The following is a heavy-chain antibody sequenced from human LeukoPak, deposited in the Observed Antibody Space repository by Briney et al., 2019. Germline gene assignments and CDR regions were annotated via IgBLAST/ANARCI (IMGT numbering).Heavy chain of an antibody. Sequence: GSLRLSCAASGFIFSYNWMNWVRQAPGKGLEWVANIKPDGSDKFYVDSVKGRFTISRDNAKTSLYLQMNSLRAEDTAVYYCARRRDYAYYFDYWGQGTLVTVSS. V-gene: IGHV3-7*03. CDR2: IKPDGSDK. J-gene: IGHJ4*02. CDR1: GFIFSYNW. CDR3: ARRRDYAYYFDY. D-gene: IGHD4-17*01.